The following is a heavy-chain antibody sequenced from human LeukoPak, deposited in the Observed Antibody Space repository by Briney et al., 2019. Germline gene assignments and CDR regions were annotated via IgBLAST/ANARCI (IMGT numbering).Heavy chain of an antibody. CDR1: GFSFSNYG. Sequence: QPGGSLRLCCAASGFSFSNYGMHWVRQAPGKGLEWVAVISYDGSNKYYADSVKGRFTISRDNSKNTLYLQMNSLRAEDTAVYYCARGGSSWDFAFDIWGQGTMVTVSS. V-gene: IGHV3-30*19. CDR2: ISYDGSNK. CDR3: ARGGSSWDFAFDI. J-gene: IGHJ3*02. D-gene: IGHD6-13*01.